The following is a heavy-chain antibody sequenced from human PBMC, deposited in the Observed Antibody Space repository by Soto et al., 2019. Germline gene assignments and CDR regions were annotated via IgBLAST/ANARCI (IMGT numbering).Heavy chain of an antibody. CDR3: ARDFIAAAGTNYFDY. CDR1: GYTFTSYY. CDR2: INPSGGST. V-gene: IGHV1-46*03. Sequence: GASVKVSCKASGYTFTSYYMHWVRQAPGQGLEWMGIINPSGGSTSYAQKFQGRVTMTRDTSTSTVYMELSSLRSEDTAVYYCARDFIAAAGTNYFDYWGQGTLVTVSS. D-gene: IGHD6-13*01. J-gene: IGHJ4*02.